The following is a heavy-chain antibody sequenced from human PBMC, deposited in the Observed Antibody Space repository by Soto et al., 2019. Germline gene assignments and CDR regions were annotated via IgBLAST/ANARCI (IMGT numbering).Heavy chain of an antibody. CDR3: ARIGTLDWIDDY. D-gene: IGHD1-1*01. Sequence: QVQLVQSGAEVKKPGSSVKVSCKASGGTFRSYVTSWVRQAPGQGLEGLGGIIPMYGTTYYAQTFQGRVTISADESTSTAFMEPSSLRSEDTAVYYCARIGTLDWIDDYWGQGTLVTVSS. CDR1: GGTFRSYV. CDR2: IIPMYGTT. J-gene: IGHJ4*02. V-gene: IGHV1-69*12.